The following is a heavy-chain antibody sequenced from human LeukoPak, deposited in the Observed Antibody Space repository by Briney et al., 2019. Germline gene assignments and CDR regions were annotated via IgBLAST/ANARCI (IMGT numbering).Heavy chain of an antibody. Sequence: SETLSLTCTVSGASLSGWYWSWIRQPPGQGLEWIGYIYYSGSTNYNPSLKSRVTISVDTSKNQFSLTLSSVTAADTAVYYCARIRYYGMDVWGQGTTVTVSS. CDR2: IYYSGST. J-gene: IGHJ6*02. D-gene: IGHD3-3*01. CDR1: GASLSGWY. CDR3: ARIRYYGMDV. V-gene: IGHV4-59*08.